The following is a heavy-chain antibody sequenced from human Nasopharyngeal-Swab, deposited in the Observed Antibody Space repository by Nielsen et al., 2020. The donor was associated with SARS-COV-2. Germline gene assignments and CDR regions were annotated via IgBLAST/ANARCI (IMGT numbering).Heavy chain of an antibody. Sequence: SVKVSCKASGGTFSSYAFSWVRQAPGQGLEWMGRIIPIVGIATYAQKFEGRVTITADKSTSTAYMELSSLRSEDTAVYYCAREKELGTWDYWGQGTLVTVSS. CDR2: IIPIVGIA. V-gene: IGHV1-69*04. D-gene: IGHD1-26*01. CDR1: GGTFSSYA. CDR3: AREKELGTWDY. J-gene: IGHJ4*02.